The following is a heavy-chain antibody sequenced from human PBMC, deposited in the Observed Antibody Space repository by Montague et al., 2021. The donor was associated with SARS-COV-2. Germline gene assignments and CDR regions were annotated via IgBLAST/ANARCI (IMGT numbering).Heavy chain of an antibody. CDR1: GGSISSYH. D-gene: IGHD6-25*01. Sequence: SETLSLTCTVSGGSISSYHWSWIRQPPGKGLEWIGDIYHSGSTNYNLSLKSRVTISVDTSKNQFSLKLSSVTAADTAVYYCARGSGWMGNAFDNWGQGTMVTVSS. J-gene: IGHJ3*02. V-gene: IGHV4-59*01. CDR2: IYHSGST. CDR3: ARGSGWMGNAFDN.